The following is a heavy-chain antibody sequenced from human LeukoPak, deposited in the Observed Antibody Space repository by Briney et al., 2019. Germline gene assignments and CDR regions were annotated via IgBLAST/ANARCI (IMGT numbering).Heavy chain of an antibody. CDR3: ARDRLQLQS. CDR2: IYTSGST. V-gene: IGHV4-61*02. J-gene: IGHJ5*02. CDR1: GGSISSGNYY. Sequence: PSQTLSLTCTVSGGSISSGNYYWTWIRQPAGKGLEWIGRIYTSGSTEYNPSLQSRVTISLDTSKNQFSLRLSSVTAADTAVYYCARDRLQLQSWGQGTLVTVSS. D-gene: IGHD1-1*01.